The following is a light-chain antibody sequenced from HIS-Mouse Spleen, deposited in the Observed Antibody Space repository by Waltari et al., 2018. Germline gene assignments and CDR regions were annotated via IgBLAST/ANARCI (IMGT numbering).Light chain of an antibody. J-gene: IGLJ2*01. CDR2: QDT. Sequence: SYELTQPPSVSVSPGQTASITCSGDKLGDKYACWYQQKPGQSPVLVNYQDTKRPSGIPERFSGSNSGNTATLTISGTQAMDEADYYCQAWDSSTAGVVFGGGTKLTVL. V-gene: IGLV3-1*01. CDR1: KLGDKY. CDR3: QAWDSSTAGVV.